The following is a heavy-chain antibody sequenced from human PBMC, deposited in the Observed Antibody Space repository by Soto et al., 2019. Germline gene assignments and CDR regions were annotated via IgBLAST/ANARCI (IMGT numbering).Heavy chain of an antibody. D-gene: IGHD6-19*01. CDR3: ARIQASPGSNWLDP. J-gene: IGHJ5*02. Sequence: SGPTLVNPKQTLTLTCTFSGFSLSTTGVRVSWIRQPPGKALEWLGRIDWEGDKFYSTSLKTRLTISKDTSKNKVVLTMTNMDPVNPATYYCARIQASPGSNWLDPWGEANLVSVSS. CDR1: GFSLSTTGVR. CDR2: IDWEGDK. V-gene: IGHV2-70*04.